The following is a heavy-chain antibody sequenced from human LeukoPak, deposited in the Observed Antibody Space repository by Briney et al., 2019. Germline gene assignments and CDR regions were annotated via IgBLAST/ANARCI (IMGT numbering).Heavy chain of an antibody. V-gene: IGHV4-34*01. CDR2: INHSGST. Sequence: SETLSLTCAVYGGSFSGYYWSWIRQPPGKGLEWIGEINHSGSTNYNPSLKSRVTISVDTSKNQFSLKLSSVTAADTAVYYCAREHIVVVTATNNWFDPWGQGTLVTVSS. J-gene: IGHJ5*02. CDR3: AREHIVVVTATNNWFDP. D-gene: IGHD2-21*02. CDR1: GGSFSGYY.